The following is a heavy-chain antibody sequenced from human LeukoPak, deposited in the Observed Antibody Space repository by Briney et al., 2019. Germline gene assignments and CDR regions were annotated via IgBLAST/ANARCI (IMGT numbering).Heavy chain of an antibody. J-gene: IGHJ4*02. V-gene: IGHV1-2*02. CDR1: GYTFTGYY. D-gene: IGHD2-2*01. CDR2: INPNSGGT. CDR3: ARDDCSITSCSRLFDY. Sequence: GASVKVSCKASGYTFTGYYMHWVRQAPGQGLEWMGWINPNSGGTNYAQKFQGRVTMTRDTSISTAYMELSRLRSDDTAVYYCARDDCSITSCSRLFDYWGQGTLVTVSS.